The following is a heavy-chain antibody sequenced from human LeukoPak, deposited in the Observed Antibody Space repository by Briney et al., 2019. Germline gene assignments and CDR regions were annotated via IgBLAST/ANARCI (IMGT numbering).Heavy chain of an antibody. V-gene: IGHV4-39*01. CDR3: ARHVEQQLGEPSVSDY. CDR2: IYYSGST. D-gene: IGHD6-13*01. Sequence: SETLSLTCTVSGGSISSSSYYWGWIRQPPGKGLEWIGSIYYSGSTYYNPSLKSRVTISVDTSKNQFSLKLSSVTAADTAVYYCARHVEQQLGEPSVSDYWGQGTLVTVSS. J-gene: IGHJ4*02. CDR1: GGSISSSSYY.